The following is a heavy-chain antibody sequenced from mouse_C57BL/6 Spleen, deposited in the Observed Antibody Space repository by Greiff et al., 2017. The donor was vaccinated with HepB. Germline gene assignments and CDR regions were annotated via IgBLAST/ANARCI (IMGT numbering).Heavy chain of an antibody. CDR1: GYTFTSYW. V-gene: IGHV1-64*01. Sequence: VKLQQPGAELVKPGASVKLSCKASGYTFTSYWMHWVKQRPGQGLEWIGMIHPNSGSTNYNEKFKSKATLTVDKSSSTAYMQLSSLTSEDSAVYYCARGYYGSSYYFDYWGQGTTLTVSS. J-gene: IGHJ2*01. D-gene: IGHD1-1*01. CDR2: IHPNSGST. CDR3: ARGYYGSSYYFDY.